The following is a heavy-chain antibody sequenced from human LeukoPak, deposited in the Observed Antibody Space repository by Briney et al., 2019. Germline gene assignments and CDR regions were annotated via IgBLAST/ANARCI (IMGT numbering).Heavy chain of an antibody. CDR3: ARDSGYYYDSSGD. CDR2: ISSSSSTI. V-gene: IGHV3-48*01. CDR1: GFTFSSYS. Sequence: GGSLRLSCAASGFTFSSYSMNWVRQAPWKGLEWVSYISSSSSTIYYADSVKGRFTISRDNAKNSLYLQMNSLRAEDTAVYYCARDSGYYYDSSGDWGQGTLVTVSS. D-gene: IGHD3-22*01. J-gene: IGHJ4*02.